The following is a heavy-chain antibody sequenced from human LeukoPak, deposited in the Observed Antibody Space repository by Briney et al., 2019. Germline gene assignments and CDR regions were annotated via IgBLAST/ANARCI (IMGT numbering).Heavy chain of an antibody. CDR3: ARADGYSGYDFNFYFDY. V-gene: IGHV4-4*07. D-gene: IGHD5-12*01. Sequence: PSETLSLTCTVSGGSINTYYWSWIRQPAGKGLEWIGRIYYSGTTHYNPSLKSRVTISVDTSKNQFSLKLSSVTAADTAVYYCARADGYSGYDFNFYFDYWGQGTLVTVSS. CDR2: IYYSGTT. CDR1: GGSINTYY. J-gene: IGHJ4*02.